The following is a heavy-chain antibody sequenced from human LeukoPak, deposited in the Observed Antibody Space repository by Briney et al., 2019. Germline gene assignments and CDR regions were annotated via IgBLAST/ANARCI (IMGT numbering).Heavy chain of an antibody. CDR3: ARDSSSWYPGEHYGMDV. CDR1: GFTFSSYA. J-gene: IGHJ6*02. V-gene: IGHV3-66*01. CDR2: IYSGGST. Sequence: GGSLRLSCAASGFTFSSYAMSWVREAPGKGLEWVSVIYSGGSTYYADSVKGRFTISRDNSKNTLYLQMNSLRAEDTAVYYCARDSSSWYPGEHYGMDVWGQGTTVTVSS. D-gene: IGHD6-13*01.